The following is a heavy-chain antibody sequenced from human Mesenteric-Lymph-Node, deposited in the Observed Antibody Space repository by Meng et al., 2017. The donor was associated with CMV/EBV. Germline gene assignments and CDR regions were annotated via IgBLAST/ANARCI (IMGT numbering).Heavy chain of an antibody. J-gene: IGHJ3*01. CDR1: GFTFGGYA. CDR2: IYSGGST. V-gene: IGHV3-66*02. Sequence: GESLKISCAASGFTFGGYAMNWVRQAPGAGLEWVSIIYSGGSTYYTDSVKGRFTISRENFKNTLYLQLSSLRVEDTAVYYCAGGSGFASLDVWGQGTMVTISS. CDR3: AGGSGFASLDV. D-gene: IGHD3-10*01.